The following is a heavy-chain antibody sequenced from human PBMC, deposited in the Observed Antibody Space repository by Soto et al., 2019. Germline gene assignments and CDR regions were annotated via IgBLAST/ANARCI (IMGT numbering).Heavy chain of an antibody. Sequence: SETLSLTCTVSGGSISSSSYYWGWIRQPPGKGLEWIGSIYYSGSTYYNPSLKSRVTISVDTSKNQFSLKLSSVTAADTAVYYCARSPYHGRFGASHLGGPGTLLTVS. CDR3: ARSPYHGRFGASHL. CDR1: GGSISSSSYY. CDR2: IYYSGST. D-gene: IGHD3-10*01. J-gene: IGHJ4*02. V-gene: IGHV4-39*01.